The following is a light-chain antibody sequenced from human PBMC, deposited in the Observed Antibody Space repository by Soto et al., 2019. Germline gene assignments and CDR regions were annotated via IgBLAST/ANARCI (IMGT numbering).Light chain of an antibody. Sequence: DIHMAQSPSALSASVGDTVTLTCRASQDIGNSLAWLQQKPGRAPKSLISSVSSLQSGVPSRFSGSRYGADFTLTISNLQPEDFATYYCQQYKTYPLTFGGGTKVDIK. CDR1: QDIGNS. V-gene: IGKV1-16*01. CDR2: SVS. J-gene: IGKJ4*02. CDR3: QQYKTYPLT.